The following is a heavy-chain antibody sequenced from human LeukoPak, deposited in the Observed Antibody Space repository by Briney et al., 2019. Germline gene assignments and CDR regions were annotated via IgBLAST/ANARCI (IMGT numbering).Heavy chain of an antibody. CDR2: INPSGGST. D-gene: IGHD6-13*01. J-gene: IGHJ4*02. CDR1: GYTFTGYY. CDR3: ARDHWHRGDLLYPIAAAAPYYFDY. Sequence: ASVKVSCKASGYTFTGYYMHWVRQAPGQGLEWMGIINPSGGSTSYAQKFQGRVTMTRDTSTSTVYMELSSLRSEDTAVYYCARDHWHRGDLLYPIAAAAPYYFDYWGQGTLVTVSS. V-gene: IGHV1-46*01.